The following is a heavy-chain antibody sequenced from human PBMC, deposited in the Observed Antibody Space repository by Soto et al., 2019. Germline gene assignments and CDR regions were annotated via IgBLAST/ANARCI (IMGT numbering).Heavy chain of an antibody. Sequence: SQTLSLPCAISGDSVSSNSAAWNWIRQSPSRGLEWPGRTYYRSKWYNDYAVSVKSRITVNPDTSKNQFSLQLNSVTPEDTAVYYCARGGAVVVVAATLDYYYYGMDVWGQGTTVTVSS. CDR3: ARGGAVVVVAATLDYYYYGMDV. CDR1: GDSVSSNSAA. J-gene: IGHJ6*02. D-gene: IGHD2-15*01. CDR2: TYYRSKWYN. V-gene: IGHV6-1*01.